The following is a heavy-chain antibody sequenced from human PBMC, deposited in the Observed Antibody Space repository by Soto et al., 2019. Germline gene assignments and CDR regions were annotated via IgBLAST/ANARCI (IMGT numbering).Heavy chain of an antibody. Sequence: PGGSLRLSCAASGFTFSSYAMSWVRQAPGKGLEWVSAISGSGGSTYYADSVKGRFTISRDNSKNTLYLQMNSLRAEDTAVYYCAKAVRYCSSTSCYSLSYYYYGMDVWGQGTTVTVSS. D-gene: IGHD2-2*02. CDR3: AKAVRYCSSTSCYSLSYYYYGMDV. CDR2: ISGSGGST. J-gene: IGHJ6*02. V-gene: IGHV3-23*01. CDR1: GFTFSSYA.